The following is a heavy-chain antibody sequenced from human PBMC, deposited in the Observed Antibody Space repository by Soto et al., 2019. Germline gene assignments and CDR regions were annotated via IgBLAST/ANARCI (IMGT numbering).Heavy chain of an antibody. J-gene: IGHJ5*02. V-gene: IGHV1-2*04. CDR3: ARDLYLCSGGSCYPHSWLDP. CDR1: GYTFTGYY. D-gene: IGHD2-15*01. CDR2: INPNSGGT. Sequence: ASVKVSCKASGYTFTGYYMHWVRQAPGQGLEWMGWINPNSGGTNYAQKFQGWVTMTRDTSISTAYMELSRLRSDDTAVYYCARDLYLCSGGSCYPHSWLDPWGQGTLVTVSS.